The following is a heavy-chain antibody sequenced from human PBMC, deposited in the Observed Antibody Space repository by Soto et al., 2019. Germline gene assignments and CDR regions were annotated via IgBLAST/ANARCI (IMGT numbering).Heavy chain of an antibody. D-gene: IGHD7-27*01. CDR3: AETKRLGY. J-gene: IGHJ4*02. V-gene: IGHV4-39*01. CDR2: IYYSGST. Sequence: PSETLPHTWTVSGGSISSSSYCWGWIRQPPGKGLEWIGSIYYSGSTYYNPSLKSRVTISVDTSKNQFSLKLSSVTAADTAVYYCAETKRLGYWGQGTLVTVSS. CDR1: GGSISSSSYC.